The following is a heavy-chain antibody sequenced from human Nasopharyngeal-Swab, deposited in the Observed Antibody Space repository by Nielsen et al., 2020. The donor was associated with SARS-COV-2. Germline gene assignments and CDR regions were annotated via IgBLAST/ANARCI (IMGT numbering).Heavy chain of an antibody. V-gene: IGHV1-18*01. Sequence: ASVKVSCKASGDTFTNYGVSWVRQAPGQGLEWMGWVSPLNGRTNYIQKFQGRIIMTTDTSTNTAFMELTDLTSDDTAVYYCATDHWNRFDYWGQGTQVTVSS. CDR3: ATDHWNRFDY. D-gene: IGHD1-1*01. J-gene: IGHJ4*02. CDR2: VSPLNGRT. CDR1: GDTFTNYG.